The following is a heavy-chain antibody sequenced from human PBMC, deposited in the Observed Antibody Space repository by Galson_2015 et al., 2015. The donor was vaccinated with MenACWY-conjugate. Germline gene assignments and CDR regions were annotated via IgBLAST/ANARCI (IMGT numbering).Heavy chain of an antibody. Sequence: SLRLSCATSGFAFGGYLMGWFRQAPGKGLEWVGYIQSKNYGANTQYAASVKDRFSISRDDSSSIAYLEMNSLKTEDTALYYCTRADHRYCSSTNCPFDHWGQGTLVTVSS. CDR1: GFAFGGYL. V-gene: IGHV3-49*03. J-gene: IGHJ4*02. D-gene: IGHD2-15*01. CDR3: TRADHRYCSSTNCPFDH. CDR2: IQSKNYGANT.